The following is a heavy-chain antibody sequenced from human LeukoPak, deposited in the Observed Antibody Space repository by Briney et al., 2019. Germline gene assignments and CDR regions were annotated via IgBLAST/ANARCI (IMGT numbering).Heavy chain of an antibody. CDR1: GFTFDDYA. V-gene: IGHV3-9*01. Sequence: GGSLRLSCAASGFTFDDYALHWVRQAPGKGLEWVAGISWNSGTLGYADSVKGRFTISRDNARNSLYLQINSLRVDDTALYYCAKDQTSGYSYGLPLDYWGQGTLVTVSS. CDR2: ISWNSGTL. J-gene: IGHJ4*02. CDR3: AKDQTSGYSYGLPLDY. D-gene: IGHD5-18*01.